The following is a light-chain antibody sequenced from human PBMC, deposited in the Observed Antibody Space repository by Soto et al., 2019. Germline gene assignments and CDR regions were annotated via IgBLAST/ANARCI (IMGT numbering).Light chain of an antibody. CDR1: QSVSSY. V-gene: IGKV3-11*01. J-gene: IGKJ5*01. CDR2: DAS. Sequence: EILLTQSPANLSLSPGERATLSCRASQSVSSYLAWYQQINGQAPRILIYDASNRDTGIPARFSGSGSRTDFTLPISRLAPEDFAVYYCQHRSNSPPGFGQGTRLEIK. CDR3: QHRSNSPPG.